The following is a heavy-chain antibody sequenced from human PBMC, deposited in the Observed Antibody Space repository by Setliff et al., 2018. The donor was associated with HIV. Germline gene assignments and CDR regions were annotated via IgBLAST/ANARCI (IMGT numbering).Heavy chain of an antibody. V-gene: IGHV1-69*10. CDR1: GFTFTNYD. D-gene: IGHD3-22*01. J-gene: IGHJ6*03. CDR2: IIPVLGIT. CDR3: ATGGYYYYDKSDYYYHIDV. Sequence: GASVKVSCKPSGFTFTNYDVTWVRQAPGQGLEWMGGIIPVLGITNYAQKFQGRVTITADKSTSTAYMELISLRSEDTAVYYCATGGYYYYDKSDYYYHIDVWGKGTTVTVSS.